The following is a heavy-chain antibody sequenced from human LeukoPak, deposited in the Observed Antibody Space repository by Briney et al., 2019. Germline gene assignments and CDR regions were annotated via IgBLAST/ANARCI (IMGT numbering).Heavy chain of an antibody. CDR3: AREDYYDRDWPLDY. J-gene: IGHJ4*02. Sequence: SVKVSCKASGGTSSSYTISWVRQAPGQGLEWMGRIIPILGIANYAQKFQGRVTITADKSTSTAYMELSSLRSEDTAVYYCAREDYYDRDWPLDYWGQGTLVTVSS. D-gene: IGHD3-22*01. CDR2: IIPILGIA. CDR1: GGTSSSYT. V-gene: IGHV1-69*04.